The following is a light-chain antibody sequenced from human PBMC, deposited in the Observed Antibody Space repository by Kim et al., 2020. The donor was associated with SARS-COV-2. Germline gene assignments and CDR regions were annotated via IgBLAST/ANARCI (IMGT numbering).Light chain of an antibody. CDR2: DNN. CDR3: GTWDSSLSAYV. CDR1: SSNIGNNY. V-gene: IGLV1-51*01. Sequence: GQKVTISCSGSSSNIGNNYVSWYQQLPGTAPKLLIYDNNKRPSGIPDRFSGSKSGTSATLGITGLQTGDEADYYCGTWDSSLSAYVFGTGTKVTVL. J-gene: IGLJ1*01.